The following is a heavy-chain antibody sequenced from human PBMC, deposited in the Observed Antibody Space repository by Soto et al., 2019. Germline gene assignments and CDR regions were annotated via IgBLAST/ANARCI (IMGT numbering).Heavy chain of an antibody. V-gene: IGHV4-59*01. J-gene: IGHJ5*02. CDR2: IYYSGST. CDR1: GGSISSYY. Sequence: SETLSLTCSVSGGSISSYYWSWIRQPPGKGLEWIGYIYYSGSTNYNPSLKSRVTISLDTSKNQFSLKLSSVTVADTAVYYCARDTYGDSFDPWGQGTLVTVSS. D-gene: IGHD4-17*01. CDR3: ARDTYGDSFDP.